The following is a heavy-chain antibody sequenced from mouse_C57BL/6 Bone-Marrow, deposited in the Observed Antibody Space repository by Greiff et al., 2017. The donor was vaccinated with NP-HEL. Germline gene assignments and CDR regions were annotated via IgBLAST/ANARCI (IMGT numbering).Heavy chain of an antibody. J-gene: IGHJ4*01. Sequence: EVMLVESGEGLVKPGGSLKLSCAASGFTFSSYAMSWVRQTPEKRLEWVAYISSGGDYIYYADTVKGRFTISRDNARNTLYLQMSSLKSEDTAMYYCTRAPPLSGYYYAMDYWGQGTSVTVSS. D-gene: IGHD3-1*01. CDR3: TRAPPLSGYYYAMDY. V-gene: IGHV5-9-1*02. CDR1: GFTFSSYA. CDR2: ISSGGDYI.